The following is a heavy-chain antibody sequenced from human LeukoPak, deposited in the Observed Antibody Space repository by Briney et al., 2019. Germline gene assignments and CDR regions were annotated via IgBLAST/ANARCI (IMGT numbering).Heavy chain of an antibody. Sequence: PGRSLRLSCAASGFTFNSYGMHWVRQAPGKGLEWVALISYDGSNKYYTDSVKGRFTISRDNSKNTLYLQMNSLRAEDTAVYYCAKDRGDGYNYDYYYGMDVWGQGTTVTVSS. CDR3: AKDRGDGYNYDYYYGMDV. V-gene: IGHV3-30*18. CDR2: ISYDGSNK. CDR1: GFTFNSYG. D-gene: IGHD5-24*01. J-gene: IGHJ6*02.